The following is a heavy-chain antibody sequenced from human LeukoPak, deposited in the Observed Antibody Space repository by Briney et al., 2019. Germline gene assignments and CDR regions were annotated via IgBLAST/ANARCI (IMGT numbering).Heavy chain of an antibody. D-gene: IGHD6-19*01. V-gene: IGHV3-48*03. CDR2: IDRSNNI. J-gene: IGHJ6*04. CDR3: ARSLSGRFYGPSGV. Sequence: GGSLRLSCVASGFTFSNYEMNWVRQAPGKGLEWVSHIDRSNNIYYADSVNGRFTISRDNAENSLYLQMNSLRAEDTAVYYCARSLSGRFYGPSGVWGKGTTVTVSS. CDR1: GFTFSNYE.